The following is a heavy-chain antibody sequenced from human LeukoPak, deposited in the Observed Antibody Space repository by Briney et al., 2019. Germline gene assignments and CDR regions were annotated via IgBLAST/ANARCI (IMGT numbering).Heavy chain of an antibody. D-gene: IGHD3-10*01. V-gene: IGHV4-4*07. CDR2: IFTSGIT. Sequence: SETLSLICTVSGGSLSLHYWNWIRQPAGKGREGIGRIFTSGITNHNPSLKGRVTMSVDTSKSQSYMNLTSVTAADTAVYYCARESSGTYYNPLGYMDVWGKGTTVTVSS. CDR3: ARESSGTYYNPLGYMDV. CDR1: GGSLSLHY. J-gene: IGHJ6*03.